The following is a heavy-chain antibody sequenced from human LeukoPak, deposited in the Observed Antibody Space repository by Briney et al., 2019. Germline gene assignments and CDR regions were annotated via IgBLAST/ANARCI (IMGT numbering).Heavy chain of an antibody. CDR1: GGTFSSYA. D-gene: IGHD4-17*01. Sequence: SVKVSCKASGGTFSSYAISWVRQAPGQGLEWMRRIIPIFGTANYAQKFQGRVTITTDESTSTAYMELSSLRSEDTAVYYCARSSPYGDYLFDYWGQGTLVTVSS. CDR2: IIPIFGTA. CDR3: ARSSPYGDYLFDY. V-gene: IGHV1-69*05. J-gene: IGHJ4*02.